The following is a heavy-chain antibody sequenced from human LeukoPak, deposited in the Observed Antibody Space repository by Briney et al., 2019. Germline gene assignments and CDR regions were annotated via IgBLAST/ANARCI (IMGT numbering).Heavy chain of an antibody. J-gene: IGHJ6*02. Sequence: PGGSLRLSCAASGFTFSSYAMHWVRQAPGKGLEWVAVISYDGSNKYYADSVKGRFTISRDNSKNTLYLQMNSLRAEDTAVYYCARDHVGRLNGDPGFYYYYGMDVWGQGTTVTVSS. D-gene: IGHD2-8*01. CDR1: GFTFSSYA. CDR2: ISYDGSNK. CDR3: ARDHVGRLNGDPGFYYYYGMDV. V-gene: IGHV3-30*04.